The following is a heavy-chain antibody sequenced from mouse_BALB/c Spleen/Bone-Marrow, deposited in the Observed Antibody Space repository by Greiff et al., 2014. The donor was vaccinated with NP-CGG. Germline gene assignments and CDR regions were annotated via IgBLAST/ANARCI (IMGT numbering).Heavy chain of an antibody. CDR2: IDPANGNT. J-gene: IGHJ2*01. V-gene: IGHV14-3*02. CDR1: GFNIKDTY. CDR3: ASYVYGYYFDY. D-gene: IGHD2-2*01. Sequence: VQLKESGAELVKPGASVKLSCTASGFNIKDTYMHWVKQRPEQGLEWIGRIDPANGNTKYDPKFQGKATITADTSSNTAYLQLSILTSEDTAVYYGASYVYGYYFDYWGQGTPLTVSA.